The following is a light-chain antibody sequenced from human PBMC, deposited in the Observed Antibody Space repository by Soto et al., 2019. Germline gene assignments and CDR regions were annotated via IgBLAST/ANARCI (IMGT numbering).Light chain of an antibody. J-gene: IGLJ1*01. CDR2: DVS. CDR3: CSYGGSRPYV. CDR1: DNDIGTYNL. Sequence: QSVLTQPASVSGSPGQSITISCTGTDNDIGTYNLVSWYQQCPGTAPKVIIFDVSSRPSGVSSRFSGSKSGNTASLTISALQAEDEADYYCCSYGGSRPYVFRTGTKVTVL. V-gene: IGLV2-23*02.